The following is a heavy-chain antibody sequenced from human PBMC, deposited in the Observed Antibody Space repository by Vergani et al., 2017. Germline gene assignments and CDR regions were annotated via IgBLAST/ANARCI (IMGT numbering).Heavy chain of an antibody. CDR2: ISGSGGST. Sequence: EVQLVESGGGLVQPGGSLRLSCAASGFTFSSYAMSWVRQAPGKGLEWVSAISGSGGSTYYADSVKGRFTISRDNSKNTLYLQMNSLRAEDTAVYYCAKLDCGGDCYSPLGAIIWGQGTMVTVSS. J-gene: IGHJ3*02. CDR3: AKLDCGGDCYSPLGAII. D-gene: IGHD2-21*01. CDR1: GFTFSSYA. V-gene: IGHV3-23*04.